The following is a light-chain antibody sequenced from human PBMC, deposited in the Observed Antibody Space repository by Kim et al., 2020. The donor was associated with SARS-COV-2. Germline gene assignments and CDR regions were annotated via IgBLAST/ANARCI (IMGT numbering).Light chain of an antibody. Sequence: QSALTQPASVTGSPGQSITIPCTGASSDIGTYNLVSWYQHHPGSAPKLIIYEGDKRPSGISHRFSASKSGNTASLTITGLQAEDEADYYCCSFAGSIIFAVFGGGTQLTV. CDR1: SSDIGTYNL. V-gene: IGLV2-23*03. CDR3: CSFAGSIIFAV. J-gene: IGLJ3*02. CDR2: EGD.